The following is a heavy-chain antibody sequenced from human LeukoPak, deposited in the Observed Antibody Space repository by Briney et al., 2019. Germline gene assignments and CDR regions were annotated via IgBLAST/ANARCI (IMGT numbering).Heavy chain of an antibody. CDR2: INHSGST. CDR1: GGSFSGYY. V-gene: IGHV4-34*01. D-gene: IGHD6-13*01. CDR3: ARPSRIAAALRRGYFDY. Sequence: ASETLSLTCAVYGGSFSGYYWSWIRQPPGKGLEWIGEINHSGSTNYNPSLKSRVTISVDTSKNQFSLKLSSVTAADTAVYYCARPSRIAAALRRGYFDYWGQGTLVTVSS. J-gene: IGHJ4*02.